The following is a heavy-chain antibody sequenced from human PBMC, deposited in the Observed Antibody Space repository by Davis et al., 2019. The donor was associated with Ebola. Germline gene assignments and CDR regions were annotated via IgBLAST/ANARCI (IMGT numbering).Heavy chain of an antibody. D-gene: IGHD2-15*01. V-gene: IGHV1-69*10. CDR3: ARGGGLL. CDR1: GYSFTHYS. J-gene: IGHJ3*01. Sequence: SVTVSCKASGYSFTHYSFSWVRQAPGQGLEWMGDIIPTLGITKYAQKFQGRVTIGADEVTSTANMELSSLRAEDTAVYYCARGGGLLWGQGTMVTVSS. CDR2: IIPTLGIT.